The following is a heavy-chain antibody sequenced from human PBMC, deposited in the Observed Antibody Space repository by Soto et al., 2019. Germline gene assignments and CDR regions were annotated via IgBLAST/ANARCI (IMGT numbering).Heavy chain of an antibody. CDR3: ARGKFTIYVNYFDL. CDR2: ITSSGGST. CDR1: GFTFRNYY. J-gene: IGHJ5*02. Sequence: PGGSLRLSCAASGFTFRNYYMTWMRQTPGKGLEWISTITSSGGSTYYAASVKGRVTISRDNANNSLYLQMTGLRAEDTALYYCARGKFTIYVNYFDLRGQGTLVAVCS. V-gene: IGHV3-11*01. D-gene: IGHD3-3*01.